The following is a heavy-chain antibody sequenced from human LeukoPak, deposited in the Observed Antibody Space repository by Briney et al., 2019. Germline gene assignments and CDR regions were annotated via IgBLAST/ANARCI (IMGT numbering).Heavy chain of an antibody. CDR2: INHSGST. D-gene: IGHD5-12*01. V-gene: IGHV4-34*01. Sequence: LVKPSETLSLTCAVYGGSFSGYYWSWIRQPPGKGLEWIGEINHSGSTNYNPSLKSRVTISVDTSKNQFSLKLSSVTAADTAVYYCARGNIVAIDYWGQGTLVTVSS. CDR3: ARGNIVAIDY. J-gene: IGHJ4*02. CDR1: GGSFSGYY.